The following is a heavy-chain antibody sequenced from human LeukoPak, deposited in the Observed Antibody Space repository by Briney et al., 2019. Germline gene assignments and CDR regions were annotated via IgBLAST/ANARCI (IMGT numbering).Heavy chain of an antibody. CDR1: GGSISSSSYY. Sequence: SETLSLTCTLSGGSISSSSYYWGWIRQPPGKGLEWIGSIYYSGSTYYNPSLKSRVTISVDTSKNQFSLKLSSVTAADTAVYYCARGLRWFDPWGQGTLVTVSS. J-gene: IGHJ5*02. CDR2: IYYSGST. V-gene: IGHV4-39*01. CDR3: ARGLRWFDP.